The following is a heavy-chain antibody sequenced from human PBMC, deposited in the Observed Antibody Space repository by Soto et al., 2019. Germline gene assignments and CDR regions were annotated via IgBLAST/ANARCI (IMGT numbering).Heavy chain of an antibody. CDR1: GGSLSGYY. CDR2: IKDGGLT. D-gene: IGHD5-12*01. Sequence: QVQLQQWGAGLLKPSETLSLTCVVYGGSLSGYYWSWIRQPPGKGLVWIGEIKDGGLTNYSPSLKTRATISVDRPKNQFSLKLHSVTAADTAVYYCARGQEGVVATHWDQGALVTVSS. J-gene: IGHJ4*02. V-gene: IGHV4-34*01. CDR3: ARGQEGVVATH.